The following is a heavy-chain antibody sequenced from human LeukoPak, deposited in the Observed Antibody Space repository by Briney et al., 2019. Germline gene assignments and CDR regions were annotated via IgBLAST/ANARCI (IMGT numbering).Heavy chain of an antibody. CDR2: IYYSGST. V-gene: IGHV4-59*01. D-gene: IGHD6-19*01. CDR1: GGSISSYY. Sequence: KPSETLSLTCTVSGGSISSYYWSWIRQPPGKGLEWIGYIYYSGSTNYNPSLKSRVTISVDTSKNQFSLKLSSVPAADTAVYYCARVGWYSSGWYYFDYWGQGTLVTVSS. CDR3: ARVGWYSSGWYYFDY. J-gene: IGHJ4*02.